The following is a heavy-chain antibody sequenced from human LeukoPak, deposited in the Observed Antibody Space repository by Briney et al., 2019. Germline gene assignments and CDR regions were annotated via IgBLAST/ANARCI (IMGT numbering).Heavy chain of an antibody. CDR3: ARDSPPNYYESSGYYYVDY. CDR2: ISSSGNTI. J-gene: IGHJ4*02. D-gene: IGHD3-22*01. CDR1: GFTFSKYG. V-gene: IGHV3-48*04. Sequence: GGSLRLSCEGSGFTFSKYGVHWVRQAPGKGLEWISYISSSGNTIYYADSVKGRFTISRDNAKNSLDLQMNSLRAEDTALYYCARDSPPNYYESSGYYYVDYWGQGTQVTVSS.